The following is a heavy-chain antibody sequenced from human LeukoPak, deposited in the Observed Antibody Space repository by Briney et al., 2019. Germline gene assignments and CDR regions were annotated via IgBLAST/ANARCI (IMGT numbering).Heavy chain of an antibody. CDR3: ARGSYNKPYYYYYMDV. V-gene: IGHV4-39*07. D-gene: IGHD5-24*01. J-gene: IGHJ6*03. CDR1: GGSISSSSYY. CDR2: IYYSGST. Sequence: SETLSLTYTVSGGSISSSSYYWGWIRQPPGKGLEWIGSIYYSGSTYYNPSLKSRVTISVDTSKNQFSLKLSSVTAADMAVYYCARGSYNKPYYYYYMDVWGKGTTVTISS.